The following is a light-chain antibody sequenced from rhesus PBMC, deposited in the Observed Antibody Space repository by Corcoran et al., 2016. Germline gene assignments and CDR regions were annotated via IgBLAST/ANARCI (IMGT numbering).Light chain of an antibody. CDR3: LQHNSYPLT. J-gene: IGKJ4*01. CDR1: QGISRY. CDR2: DGS. V-gene: IGKV1-28*03. Sequence: DIQMTQSPSSLSASVGDTVTITCRASQGISRYLNWFQQNPGQALKFLIYDGSSLASGVPSGFSGSGSGTDFTLTISSLLPEDVAAYYCLQHNSYPLTVGGGTKVEIK.